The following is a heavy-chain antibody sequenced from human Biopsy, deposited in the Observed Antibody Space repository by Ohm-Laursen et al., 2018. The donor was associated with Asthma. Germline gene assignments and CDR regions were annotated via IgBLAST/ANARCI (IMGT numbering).Heavy chain of an antibody. CDR3: AKEVFPGWELRRGPDS. CDR1: GFSFSNYG. CDR2: ISFDGTNR. V-gene: IGHV3-30*18. Sequence: SLRLSCAASGFSFSNYGMHWVRQAPGKGLDWVAVISFDGTNRNYTDSVKDRFTISRDNSRNTLHLEMNSLRAEDTAVYSCAKEVFPGWELRRGPDSWGQGTLVTVSS. D-gene: IGHD1-26*01. J-gene: IGHJ4*02.